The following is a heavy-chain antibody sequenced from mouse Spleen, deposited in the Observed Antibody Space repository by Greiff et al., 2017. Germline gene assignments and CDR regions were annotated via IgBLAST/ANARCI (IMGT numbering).Heavy chain of an antibody. V-gene: IGHV5-12-1*01. Sequence: DVQLVESGGGLVKPGGSLKLSCEASGYAFSSYDMSWVRQTPEQRLEWVAYISSGGGSTYYTDNLKGRSTISRDNAKNTQYLQMSSLTSEDTAMYYCASKGWPPYFGYWGQSTTLTVSS. CDR2: ISSGGGST. J-gene: IGHJ2*01. D-gene: IGHD1-3*01. CDR1: GYAFSSYD. CDR3: ASKGWPPYFGY.